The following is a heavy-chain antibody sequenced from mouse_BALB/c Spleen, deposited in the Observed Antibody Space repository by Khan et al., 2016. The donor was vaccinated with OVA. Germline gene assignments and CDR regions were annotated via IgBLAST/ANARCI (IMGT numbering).Heavy chain of an antibody. V-gene: IGHV1S135*01. J-gene: IGHJ3*01. D-gene: IGHD2-3*01. Sequence: EVQLVESGPELMKPGASVKISCKASGYSFTSYYLHWVMQSHGESLEWIGYVDPFSGGTTYNQKFKGKATLTVDKSSSTAYMHLSNLTSEDSAVXYCTRHGYFAWFTYWGLGTLVTVSA. CDR2: VDPFSGGT. CDR1: GYSFTSYY. CDR3: TRHGYFAWFTY.